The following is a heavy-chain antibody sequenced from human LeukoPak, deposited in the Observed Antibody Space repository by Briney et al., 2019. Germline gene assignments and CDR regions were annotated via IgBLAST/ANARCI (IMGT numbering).Heavy chain of an antibody. V-gene: IGHV3-30-3*01. CDR1: GFTFSSYA. Sequence: GGSLRLSRAASGFTFSSYAMHWVRQAPGKGLEWVAVISYDGSNKYYADSVKGRFTISRDNSKNTLYLQMNSLRAEDTAVYYCARVRVEMATIDAFDIWGQGTMVTVSS. J-gene: IGHJ3*02. CDR2: ISYDGSNK. D-gene: IGHD5-24*01. CDR3: ARVRVEMATIDAFDI.